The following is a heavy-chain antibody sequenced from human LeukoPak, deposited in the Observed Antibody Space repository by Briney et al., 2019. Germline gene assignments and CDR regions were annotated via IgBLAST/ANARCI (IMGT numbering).Heavy chain of an antibody. V-gene: IGHV4-59*11. Sequence: FETLSLTRSFSGGSLNSHYWSWVRQSPGEGLEGVGYVFNGGSTNYNPSLKSRVTMSLDTSRDQFSLRLSSVTTADTAIYYCASRPAGSTWYGVFDYWSQGTLVTVSS. CDR1: GGSLNSHY. J-gene: IGHJ4*02. D-gene: IGHD6-13*01. CDR2: VFNGGST. CDR3: ASRPAGSTWYGVFDY.